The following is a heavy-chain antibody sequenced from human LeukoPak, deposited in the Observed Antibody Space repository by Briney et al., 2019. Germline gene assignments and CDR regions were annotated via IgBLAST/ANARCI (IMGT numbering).Heavy chain of an antibody. CDR2: FGRSGAK. V-gene: IGHV3-23*01. CDR3: AARRPYYFDY. Sequence: PGGSLRLSCAASGLTFSSLAMSWVRQTPGKGLEWVSTFGRSGAKYYADPVKGRFTVSRDNSKSTLFLQMDSVRAEDTAVYYCAARRPYYFDYWGQGTLVTVSS. J-gene: IGHJ4*02. CDR1: GLTFSSLA.